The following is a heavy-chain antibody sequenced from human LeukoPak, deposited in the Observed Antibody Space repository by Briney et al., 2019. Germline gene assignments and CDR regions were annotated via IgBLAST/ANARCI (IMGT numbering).Heavy chain of an antibody. CDR2: IHYSGST. Sequence: SETLSLTCTVSGGSVSSGPHYWSWIRQPPGKGLEWIAYIHYSGSTKYNPSLKSRLTISLDTSKNQFSLHLTSVTAADTAVYFCARTWVYWGQGTLVTVSS. V-gene: IGHV4-61*01. J-gene: IGHJ4*02. D-gene: IGHD1-26*01. CDR1: GGSVSSGPHY. CDR3: ARTWVY.